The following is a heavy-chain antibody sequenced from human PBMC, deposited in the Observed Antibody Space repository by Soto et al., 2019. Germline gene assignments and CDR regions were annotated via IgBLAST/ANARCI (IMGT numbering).Heavy chain of an antibody. CDR3: ARAEYSNDAFDI. V-gene: IGHV1-2*02. D-gene: IGHD5-18*01. J-gene: IGHJ3*02. CDR1: GYTFTGYY. CDR2: INPNSGGT. Sequence: ASVKVSCKASGYTFTGYYMHWVRQAPGQGLELMGWINPNSGGTNYAQKFQGRVTMTRDTSISTAYMELTSLRSDDTAVYYCARAEYSNDAFDIWGQGTTVTVSS.